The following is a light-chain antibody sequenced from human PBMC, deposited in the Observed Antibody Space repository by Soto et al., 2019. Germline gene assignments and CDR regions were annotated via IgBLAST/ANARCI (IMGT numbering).Light chain of an antibody. Sequence: EIVLTQSPGTLSLSPGERATLSCRASQSVSSSYLAWYQQKPGQAPRLLMYGASSRATGIPDRFSGSGSGTDFTLTISRLEPEDFAVYYCQQYGSSPLYTFGQGTKLEIE. V-gene: IGKV3-20*01. J-gene: IGKJ2*01. CDR2: GAS. CDR1: QSVSSSY. CDR3: QQYGSSPLYT.